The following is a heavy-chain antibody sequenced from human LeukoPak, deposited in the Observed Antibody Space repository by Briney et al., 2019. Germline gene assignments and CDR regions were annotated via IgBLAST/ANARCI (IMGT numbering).Heavy chain of an antibody. D-gene: IGHD2-2*02. Sequence: PGGSLRLSCAASGFTFSSHGMHWVRQAPGKGLEWVAFIRYDGSNKYYADSVKGRFTISRDNSKNTLYLQMNSLRAEDTAVYYCAKDEYCSSTSCYTGGGAWNWFDPWGQGTLVTVSS. V-gene: IGHV3-30*02. CDR1: GFTFSSHG. CDR2: IRYDGSNK. J-gene: IGHJ5*02. CDR3: AKDEYCSSTSCYTGGGAWNWFDP.